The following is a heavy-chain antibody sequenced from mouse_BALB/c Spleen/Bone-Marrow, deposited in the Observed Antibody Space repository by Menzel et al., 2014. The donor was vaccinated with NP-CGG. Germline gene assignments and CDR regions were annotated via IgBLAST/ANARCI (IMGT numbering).Heavy chain of an antibody. D-gene: IGHD4-1*01. V-gene: IGHV1-9*01. Sequence: VKLQESGAELMKPGASVNISCKATGYTFSSYWIEWVKQRPGHGLEWIGEILPGSGSTNYNEKFKGKATFTADTSSNTAYMQLSSLTSEDSAVYYCARWVPYWEFAYWGQGTLVTVSA. CDR3: ARWVPYWEFAY. CDR2: ILPGSGST. J-gene: IGHJ3*01. CDR1: GYTFSSYW.